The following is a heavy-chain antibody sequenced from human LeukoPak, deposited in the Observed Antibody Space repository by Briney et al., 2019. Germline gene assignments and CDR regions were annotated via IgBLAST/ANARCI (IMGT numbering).Heavy chain of an antibody. Sequence: VKVSCKASGGTFSSYTISWVRQAPGQGLEWIGRIIPILGIANYAQKFQGRVTITADKSTSTAYMELSSLRSEDTAVYYCARDRVVVAARVYYFDYWGQGTLVTVSS. CDR1: GGTFSSYT. J-gene: IGHJ4*02. CDR3: ARDRVVVAARVYYFDY. V-gene: IGHV1-69*04. D-gene: IGHD2-15*01. CDR2: IIPILGIA.